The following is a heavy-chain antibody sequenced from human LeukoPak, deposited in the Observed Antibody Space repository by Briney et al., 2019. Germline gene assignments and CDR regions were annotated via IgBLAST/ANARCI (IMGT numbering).Heavy chain of an antibody. CDR1: GGTFSSYA. D-gene: IGHD2-15*01. V-gene: IGHV1-69*13. CDR3: AKVGENVLRIYPHSYYFDS. CDR2: IIPIFGTA. J-gene: IGHJ4*02. Sequence: GASVKDSCKASGGTFSSYAISWVRQAPGQGLEWMGGIIPIFGTANYAQKFQGRVTITADESTSTAYMELSSLRSEDTAVYYCAKVGENVLRIYPHSYYFDSWGQGTLVAVSS.